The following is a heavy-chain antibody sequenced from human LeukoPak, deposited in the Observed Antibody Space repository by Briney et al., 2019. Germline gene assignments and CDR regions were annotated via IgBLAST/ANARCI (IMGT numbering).Heavy chain of an antibody. CDR3: AKVSGVDFWSGYYDY. D-gene: IGHD3-3*01. V-gene: IGHV3-9*01. CDR1: GFTFDDYA. Sequence: GRSLRLSCAASGFTFDDYAMHWVRRAPGKGLEWVSGNSWNSGSIGYADSVKGRFTISRDNAKNSLYLQMNSLRAEDTALYYCAKVSGVDFWSGYYDYWGQGTLVTVSS. CDR2: NSWNSGSI. J-gene: IGHJ4*02.